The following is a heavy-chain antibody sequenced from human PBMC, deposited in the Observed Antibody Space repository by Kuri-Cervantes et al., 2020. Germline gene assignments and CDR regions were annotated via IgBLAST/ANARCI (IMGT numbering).Heavy chain of an antibody. D-gene: IGHD3-22*01. Sequence: ASVKVSCKASGYTFTSYGISWVRQAPGQGLEGMGWISTYNCNTNYAQKLQGRVTMTTDTSTSTAYMELRRLGSDDTAVYYCARGGHCYDSSGYYYDWFDPWGQGTLVTVSS. CDR1: GYTFTSYG. CDR3: ARGGHCYDSSGYYYDWFDP. CDR2: ISTYNCNT. J-gene: IGHJ5*02. V-gene: IGHV1-18*01.